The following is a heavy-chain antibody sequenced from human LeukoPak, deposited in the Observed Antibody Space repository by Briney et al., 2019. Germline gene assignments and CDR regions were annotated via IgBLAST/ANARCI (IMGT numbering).Heavy chain of an antibody. V-gene: IGHV3-30*02. Sequence: SCKASGYTFTGYYMHWVRQAPGKGLEWVAFIRSDGSAEYYAESVTGRFTISRDNSKDTLSLQMNSLRSEDSGVYFCARGHITFDFDSWGPGTLVTVSA. CDR1: GYTFTGYY. CDR3: ARGHITFDFDS. CDR2: IRSDGSAE. J-gene: IGHJ4*02. D-gene: IGHD3-16*01.